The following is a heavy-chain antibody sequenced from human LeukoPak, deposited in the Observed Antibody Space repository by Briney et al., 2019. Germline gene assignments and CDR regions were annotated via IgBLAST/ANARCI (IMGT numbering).Heavy chain of an antibody. V-gene: IGHV4-39*01. CDR3: ARLGRYFDWLFLQGWFDP. CDR2: IYYSGST. CDR1: GGSISSSSYY. Sequence: PSETLSLTCTVSGGSISSSSYYWGWIRQPPGKGLEWIGSIYYSGSTYYNPSLKSRVTISVDTSKNQSSLKLSSVTAADTAVYYCARLGRYFDWLFLQGWFDPWGQGTLVTVSS. D-gene: IGHD3-9*01. J-gene: IGHJ5*02.